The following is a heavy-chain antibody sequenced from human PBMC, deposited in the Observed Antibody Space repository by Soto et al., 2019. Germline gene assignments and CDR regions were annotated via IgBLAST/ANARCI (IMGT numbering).Heavy chain of an antibody. J-gene: IGHJ3*02. Sequence: EVQLVESGGGLVQPGGSLRLSCAASGFTFSSYSMNWVRQAPGKGLEWVSYISSSSSTIYYADSVKGRFTISRDNAKNSLYRQLNSLRDEDTAVYYGARDQEGYGPVDIWVQGTMVTVSS. CDR3: ARDQEGYGPVDI. CDR2: ISSSSSTI. V-gene: IGHV3-48*02. CDR1: GFTFSSYS. D-gene: IGHD4-17*01.